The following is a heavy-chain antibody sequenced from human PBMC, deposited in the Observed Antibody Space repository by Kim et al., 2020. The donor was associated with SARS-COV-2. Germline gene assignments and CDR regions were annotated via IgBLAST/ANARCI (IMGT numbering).Heavy chain of an antibody. D-gene: IGHD2-2*01. V-gene: IGHV3-23*01. J-gene: IGHJ4*02. CDR3: TKDSGGFCSSTSYVHYFHF. CDR2: ISDSGSST. CDR1: GFTISTYA. Sequence: GGSLRLSCAASGFTISTYAMSWVRQAPGKGLEWVSAISDSGSSTYYADSVKSRFTISRDYSNNTMYLQMSSLRAEDTAVYYCTKDSGGFCSSTSYVHYFHFWGQGTLVTVSS.